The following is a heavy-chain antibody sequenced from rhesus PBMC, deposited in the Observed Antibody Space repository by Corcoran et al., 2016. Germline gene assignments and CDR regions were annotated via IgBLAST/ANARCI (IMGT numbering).Heavy chain of an antibody. Sequence: QVQLQESGPGVVKPSETLSLTCAVSGGSISSSQWWNCIRPSPGRGLEGRGGIHGSIRHTKYNPTLKSRVTITKDTSKNQFSLSLNSVTAADTALYFCASGPLSQLDYWGQGVLLTVSS. D-gene: IGHD6-13*01. CDR2: IHGSIRHT. CDR1: GGSISSSQW. CDR3: ASGPLSQLDY. V-gene: IGHV4-93*01. J-gene: IGHJ4*01.